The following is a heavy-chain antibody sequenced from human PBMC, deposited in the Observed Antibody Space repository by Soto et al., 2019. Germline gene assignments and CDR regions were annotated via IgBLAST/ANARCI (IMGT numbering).Heavy chain of an antibody. Sequence: GESLKISCKGSGYNFANYWIGWVRQMPGKGLEWMGIIYPGNSDTRYSPSFQGQVTISADTSISTAYLEWSSLKASDTAIYYCARYLYYDVLKKNYWGQGTLVTVSS. CDR1: GYNFANYW. J-gene: IGHJ4*02. D-gene: IGHD3-9*01. CDR3: ARYLYYDVLKKNY. CDR2: IYPGNSDT. V-gene: IGHV5-51*03.